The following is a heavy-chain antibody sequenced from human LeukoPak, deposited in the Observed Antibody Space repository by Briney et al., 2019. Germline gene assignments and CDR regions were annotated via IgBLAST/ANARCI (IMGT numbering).Heavy chain of an antibody. V-gene: IGHV4-30-4*08. Sequence: SQTLSLTCTVSGGSISSGDYYWSWIRQPPGKGLEWIGYIYYSGSTYYNPSLKSRVTISVDTSKNQFSLKLSSVTAADTAVYYCARGITAQEPFDYWGRGTLVTVSS. CDR2: IYYSGST. CDR3: ARGITAQEPFDY. J-gene: IGHJ4*02. D-gene: IGHD1-20*01. CDR1: GGSISSGDYY.